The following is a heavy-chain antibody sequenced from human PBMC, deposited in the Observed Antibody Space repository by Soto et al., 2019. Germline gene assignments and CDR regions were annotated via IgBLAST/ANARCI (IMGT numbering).Heavy chain of an antibody. CDR3: ARSIQVWTNYGMDV. J-gene: IGHJ6*02. Sequence: RGPLRLSYAVSGFTFSSYWMSWVRLAPGKGLEWVANIKTDGSDRDYVDSAKGRVPISRDNAENSLYLQMNSLRAEDTAVYYCARSIQVWTNYGMDVGGQGTTVPVSS. V-gene: IGHV3-7*03. D-gene: IGHD5-18*01. CDR2: IKTDGSDR. CDR1: GFTFSSYW.